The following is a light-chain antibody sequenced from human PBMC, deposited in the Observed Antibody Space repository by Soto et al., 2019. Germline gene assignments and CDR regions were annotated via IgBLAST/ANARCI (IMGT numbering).Light chain of an antibody. Sequence: DIQMTQSPSTLSASVGDRVTITCRASQSISSWLAWYQQKPGKAPKLLIYKASSLESGVPSRFSGSGSGTEFTLTISSLQPDDFEIYYCQQYNSYWTFGQGTKVEIK. CDR1: QSISSW. J-gene: IGKJ1*01. V-gene: IGKV1-5*03. CDR2: KAS. CDR3: QQYNSYWT.